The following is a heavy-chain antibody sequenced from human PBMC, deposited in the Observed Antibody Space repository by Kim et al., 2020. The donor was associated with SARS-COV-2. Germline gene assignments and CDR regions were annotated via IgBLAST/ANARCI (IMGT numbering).Heavy chain of an antibody. CDR1: GFTFSNDW. D-gene: IGHD3-22*01. J-gene: IGHJ4*02. Sequence: GGSLRLSCAASGFTFSNDWMSWVRQAPGKGLEWVGRIKSKTDGGTKDYAAPVKGRFTISRDDSKNTLYLQMNSLKTEDTAVYYCSTDFAGSSGYYRDYWGQGTMVTVSS. CDR3: STDFAGSSGYYRDY. V-gene: IGHV3-15*01. CDR2: IKSKTDGGTK.